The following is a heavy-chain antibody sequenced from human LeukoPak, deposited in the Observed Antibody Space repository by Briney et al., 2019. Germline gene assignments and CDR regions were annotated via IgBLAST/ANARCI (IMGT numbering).Heavy chain of an antibody. J-gene: IGHJ4*02. Sequence: GGSLRLPCAASGFTFSSYSMLWVRQAPGRGLEWVSYISSSSSTIYYADSVKGRFTISRDNAKNSLYLQMNTLRAEDTAVYYCARDRHKYNYDSGGYPPYWGQGTLVTVSS. D-gene: IGHD3-22*01. CDR1: GFTFSSYS. V-gene: IGHV3-48*01. CDR3: ARDRHKYNYDSGGYPPY. CDR2: ISSSSSTI.